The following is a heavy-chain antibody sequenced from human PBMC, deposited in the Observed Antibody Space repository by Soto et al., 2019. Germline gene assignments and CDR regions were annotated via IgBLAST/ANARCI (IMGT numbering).Heavy chain of an antibody. D-gene: IGHD1-26*01. CDR1: GFTLSDHY. J-gene: IGHJ4*02. V-gene: IGHV3-72*01. Sequence: GGSLRLSCAASGFTLSDHYMDWVRQAPGKGLEWVGRTKNKANRYTTEYAASVNGRFTISRDDSKNSLYLQMNSLKTEDTAVYYCARSVSGSPDNWGQGTLVTVSS. CDR2: TKNKANRYTT. CDR3: ARSVSGSPDN.